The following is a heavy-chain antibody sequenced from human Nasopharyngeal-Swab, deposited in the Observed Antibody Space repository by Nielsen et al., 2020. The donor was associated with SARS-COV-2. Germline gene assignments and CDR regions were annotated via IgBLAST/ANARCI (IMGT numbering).Heavy chain of an antibody. CDR3: ARARRTDIVVVPAAPRGYYMDV. J-gene: IGHJ6*03. V-gene: IGHV6-1*01. D-gene: IGHD2-2*01. CDR2: TYNRSKWYN. CDR1: GDSVSSNSAA. Sequence: SETLSLTCAISGDSVSSNSAAWNWIRQSPSRGLEWLGRTYNRSKWYNDYAVSVKSRITINPDTSKNQFSLQLNSVTPEDTAVYYCARARRTDIVVVPAAPRGYYMDVWGKGTTVTVSS.